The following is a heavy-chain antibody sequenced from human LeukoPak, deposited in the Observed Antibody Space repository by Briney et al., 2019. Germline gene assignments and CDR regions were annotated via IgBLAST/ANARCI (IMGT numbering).Heavy chain of an antibody. V-gene: IGHV4-39*02. CDR1: GGSISGTSYY. CDR3: ARDQRASTNRWGIFDS. D-gene: IGHD3-16*01. J-gene: IGHJ4*02. CDR2: VYNSGST. Sequence: PSETLSLTCTVSGGSISGTSYYWGWIRQPPGKGLEWIGSVYNSGSTYYNSSLKSRVTISVDTSKNQFSLKLNSVTAADTAVYYCARDQRASTNRWGIFDSWGQGTLVTVSS.